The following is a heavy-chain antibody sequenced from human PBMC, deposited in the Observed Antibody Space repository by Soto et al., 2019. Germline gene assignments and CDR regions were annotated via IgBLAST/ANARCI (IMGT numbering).Heavy chain of an antibody. Sequence: SSETLSLTCTVSGGSISSYYWSWIRQPPGKGLEWIGYIYYSGSTNYNPSLESRVTISVDTSKNQFSLKLSSVTAADTAVYYCARLTSVFGVVIMAYFDYWGQGTLVTVSS. CDR1: GGSISSYY. CDR3: ARLTSVFGVVIMAYFDY. D-gene: IGHD3-3*01. CDR2: IYYSGST. V-gene: IGHV4-59*08. J-gene: IGHJ4*02.